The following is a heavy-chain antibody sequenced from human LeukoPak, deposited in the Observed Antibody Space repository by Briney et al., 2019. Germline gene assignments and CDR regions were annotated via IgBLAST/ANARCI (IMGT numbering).Heavy chain of an antibody. D-gene: IGHD4-17*01. CDR3: ARGHGDPLFDY. CDR1: GGSISRYY. V-gene: IGHV4-59*01. Sequence: SETLSLTCTVSGGSISRYYWSWIRQPPGKGLEWIGYIYYSGSTNYSPSLKSRVTISVDTSKNQFSLKLSSVTAADTAVYYCARGHGDPLFDYWGQGTLVTVSS. J-gene: IGHJ4*02. CDR2: IYYSGST.